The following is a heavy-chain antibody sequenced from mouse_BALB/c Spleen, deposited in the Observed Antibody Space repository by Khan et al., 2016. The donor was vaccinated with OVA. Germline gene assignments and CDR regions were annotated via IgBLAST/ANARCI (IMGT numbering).Heavy chain of an antibody. CDR3: ARGYDFFAY. D-gene: IGHD2-14*01. CDR2: INPNTGNT. J-gene: IGHJ3*01. Sequence: LKESGPDLVKPGASVKMSCKASGYSFTGYYMNWVKQSHGKSLECIGRINPNTGNTNYNQKFKGKVVFIVDTSSSTVYMELRSLTSEDSAVYYCARGYDFFAYWGQGTLVTVSA. V-gene: IGHV1-26*01. CDR1: GYSFTGYY.